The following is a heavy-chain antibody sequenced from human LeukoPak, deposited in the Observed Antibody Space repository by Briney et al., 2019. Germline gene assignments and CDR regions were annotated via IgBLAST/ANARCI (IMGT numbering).Heavy chain of an antibody. CDR3: ARTRNYDFWNGCGLYWYFDL. D-gene: IGHD3-3*01. CDR1: GYTFTSYF. CDR2: INPSGGST. J-gene: IGHJ2*01. V-gene: IGHV1-46*01. Sequence: ASVKVSCKASGYTFTSYFMHWVRQAPGQGLEWMGIINPSGGSTSYAQKFQGRVTMTRDTSTSTVYMELSSLRSEDTAVYYCARTRNYDFWNGCGLYWYFDLWGRGTLVTVSS.